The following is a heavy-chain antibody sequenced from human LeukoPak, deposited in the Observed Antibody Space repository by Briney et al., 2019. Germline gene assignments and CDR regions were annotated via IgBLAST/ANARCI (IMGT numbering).Heavy chain of an antibody. Sequence: SETLSLTCTVSGGSISSYYWSWIRHPPGKGLEWIWYIYYSRSTNYNPSLKSRVTISVDTSKNQFSLKLSSVTAADTAVYYCVRDPKSAVAADWFDPWGQGTLVTVSS. D-gene: IGHD6-19*01. CDR2: IYYSRST. J-gene: IGHJ5*02. CDR3: VRDPKSAVAADWFDP. V-gene: IGHV4-59*12. CDR1: GGSISSYY.